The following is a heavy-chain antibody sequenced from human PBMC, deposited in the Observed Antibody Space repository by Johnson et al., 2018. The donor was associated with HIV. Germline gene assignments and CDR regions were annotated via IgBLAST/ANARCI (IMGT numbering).Heavy chain of an antibody. Sequence: VQLVESGGGLVQPGGSLRLSCAASGFTVSSNYMSWVRQAPGKGLESVSLIYSDGSTYYADSVKGSFTISRDNSKNTLYLQMNSLRAEDTAVYYCASLYSGYDNDAFDIWGQGTMVTVSS. J-gene: IGHJ3*02. CDR2: IYSDGST. CDR1: GFTVSSNY. V-gene: IGHV3-66*01. D-gene: IGHD5-12*01. CDR3: ASLYSGYDNDAFDI.